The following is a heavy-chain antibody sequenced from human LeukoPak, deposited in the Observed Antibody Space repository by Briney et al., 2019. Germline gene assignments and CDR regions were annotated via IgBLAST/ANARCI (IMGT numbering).Heavy chain of an antibody. CDR2: ISGSGGST. Sequence: PGGSLRLSCAASGFTFSSYAMSWVRQAPGKGLEWVSAISGSGGSTYYADSVKGRFTIPRDNSKNTLYLQMNSLSAEDTAVYYCAKASRRIAAAGTVRYYYYMDVWGKGTTVTVSS. D-gene: IGHD6-13*01. J-gene: IGHJ6*03. CDR1: GFTFSSYA. CDR3: AKASRRIAAAGTVRYYYYMDV. V-gene: IGHV3-23*01.